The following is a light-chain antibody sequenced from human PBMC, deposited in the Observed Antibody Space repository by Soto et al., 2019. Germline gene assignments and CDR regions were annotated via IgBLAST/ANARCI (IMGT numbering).Light chain of an antibody. Sequence: QSALTQPASVSGSPGQSITISCTGTSSDIGGYNYVSWYQQHPGKAPKLMIYEVSNRPSGVSNRFSGSKSGNTASLTISGLQAEDEADYYCSSYTSISTYVVFGGGTKLTVL. CDR3: SSYTSISTYVV. J-gene: IGLJ2*01. CDR2: EVS. V-gene: IGLV2-14*01. CDR1: SSDIGGYNY.